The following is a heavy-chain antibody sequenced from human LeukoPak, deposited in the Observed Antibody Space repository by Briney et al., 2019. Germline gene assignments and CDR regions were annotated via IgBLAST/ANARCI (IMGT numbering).Heavy chain of an antibody. V-gene: IGHV4-39*07. CDR3: ARVRDSSGYYYGY. CDR1: GGSISSSSYY. CDR2: IYYSGST. Sequence: SETLSLTCTVSGGSISSSSYYWGWIRQPPGKGLEWIGSIYYSGSTYYNPSLKSRVTISVDTSKNQFSLKLSSVTAADTAVYYCARVRDSSGYYYGYWGQGTLVTVSS. J-gene: IGHJ4*02. D-gene: IGHD3-22*01.